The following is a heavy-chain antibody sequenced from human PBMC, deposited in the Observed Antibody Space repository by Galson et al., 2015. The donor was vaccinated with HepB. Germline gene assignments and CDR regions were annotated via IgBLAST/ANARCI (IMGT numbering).Heavy chain of an antibody. D-gene: IGHD3-10*01. CDR2: TYYRSKWYN. CDR1: GDSVSSNSAA. J-gene: IGHJ6*02. Sequence: CAISGDSVSSNSAAWSWIRHSPSRGLEWLGRTYYRSKWYNDYAVSVKSRIIINPDTSKNQFSLQVRFVTPDDTAVYYCARGSGRYAMDVWGQGTTVTVS. CDR3: ARGSGRYAMDV. V-gene: IGHV6-1*01.